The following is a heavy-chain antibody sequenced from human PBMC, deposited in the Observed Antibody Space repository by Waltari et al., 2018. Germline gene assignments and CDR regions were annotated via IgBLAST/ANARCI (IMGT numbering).Heavy chain of an antibody. V-gene: IGHV1-46*01. CDR3: ARDPRGDYGGNIFDY. J-gene: IGHJ4*02. CDR2: INPSGGST. CDR1: GYTFPSYY. Sequence: QVQLVQSGAEVKKPGASVKVSCKASGYTFPSYYMHWVRQAPGQGLEWMGIINPSGGSTSYAQKFQGRVTMTRDTSTSTVYMELSSLRSEDTAVYYCARDPRGDYGGNIFDYWGQGTLVTVSS. D-gene: IGHD4-17*01.